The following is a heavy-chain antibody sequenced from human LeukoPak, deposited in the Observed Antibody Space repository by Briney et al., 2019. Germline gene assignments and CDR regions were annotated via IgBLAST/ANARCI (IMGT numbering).Heavy chain of an antibody. CDR1: GGSISSYY. Sequence: PSETLSLTCTVSGGSISSYYWSWIRQPPGKGLEWIGYIYYSGSTNYNPSLKSRVTISVDTSKNQFSLKLSSVTAADTAVYYCARAPPHCYDSDVPFDYWGQGTLVTVSS. CDR2: IYYSGST. J-gene: IGHJ4*02. V-gene: IGHV4-59*01. D-gene: IGHD3-22*01. CDR3: ARAPPHCYDSDVPFDY.